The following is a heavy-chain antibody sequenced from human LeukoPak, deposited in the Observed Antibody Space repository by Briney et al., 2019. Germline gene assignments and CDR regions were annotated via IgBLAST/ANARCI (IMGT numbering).Heavy chain of an antibody. CDR3: AKDLVSGDWYWRGFDS. V-gene: IGHV3-23*01. CDR2: IGGSGART. CDR1: GFTFKSYV. D-gene: IGHD6-19*01. Sequence: GGSLRLSCAASGFTFKSYVMSWVRQAPGKGLEWVSAIGGSGARTYYADSVRGRFTISRDNSKNTVYLQLNSLRGEDTAVYYCAKDLVSGDWYWRGFDSWGQGTLVTVSS. J-gene: IGHJ4*02.